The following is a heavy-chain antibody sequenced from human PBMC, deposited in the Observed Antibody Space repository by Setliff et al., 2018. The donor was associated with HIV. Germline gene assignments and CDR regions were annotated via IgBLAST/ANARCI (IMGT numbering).Heavy chain of an antibody. J-gene: IGHJ3*02. D-gene: IGHD6-19*01. CDR3: ARESSGWYKGAFDM. CDR1: GGSFSSGSYY. Sequence: PSETLSLTCTVSGGSFSSGSYYWNWIRQPPGKGPEWIGYIYSSGSTNSNPSLKSRVTISQDTSKNQFSLKLSSVTAADTAMYYCARESSGWYKGAFDMWGLGTMVTVSS. V-gene: IGHV4-61*01. CDR2: IYSSGST.